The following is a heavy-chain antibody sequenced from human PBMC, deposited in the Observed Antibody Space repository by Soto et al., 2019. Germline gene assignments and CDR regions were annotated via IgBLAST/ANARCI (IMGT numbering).Heavy chain of an antibody. Sequence: QVQLVKSGAEVKKPGASVKVSCKASGYTLTTFFMHWVRQAPGQGLEWMGVINPGYPAGRSTTYEQTFQRRVTMTTDTSTSTVDMELSRLTSDDTAVYYSAGEGIVAGATAGMDVWGQGTTVTVSS. CDR1: GYTLTTFF. D-gene: IGHD1-26*01. J-gene: IGHJ6*02. V-gene: IGHV1-46*01. CDR3: AGEGIVAGATAGMDV. CDR2: INPGYPAGRST.